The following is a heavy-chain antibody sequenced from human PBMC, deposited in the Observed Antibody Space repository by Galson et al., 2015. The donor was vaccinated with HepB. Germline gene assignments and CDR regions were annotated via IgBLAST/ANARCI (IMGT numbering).Heavy chain of an antibody. V-gene: IGHV5-10-1*01. CDR2: IDPSDSYT. Sequence: KVSCKASGGTFSSYAISWVRQMPGKGLEWMGRIDPSDSYTNYSPSFQGHVTISADKSISTAYLQWSSLKASDTAMYYCARADSSGWYPLGAFDIWGQGTMVTVSS. D-gene: IGHD6-19*01. J-gene: IGHJ3*02. CDR3: ARADSSGWYPLGAFDI. CDR1: GGTFSSYA.